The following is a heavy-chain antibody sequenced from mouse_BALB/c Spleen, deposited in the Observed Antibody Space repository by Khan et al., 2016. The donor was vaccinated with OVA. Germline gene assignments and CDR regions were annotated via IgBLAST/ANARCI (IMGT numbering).Heavy chain of an antibody. D-gene: IGHD1-1*01. CDR1: GFTFSTYA. J-gene: IGHJ3*01. CDR2: INTGGDYI. V-gene: IGHV5-6*01. Sequence: EVELVESGGDLVKPGGSLKLSCAASGFTFSTYAMSWVRQTPDKRLEWVATINTGGDYIYYPDSVKGRFTISRDNATNTLYLQMSSLRSEDTARSYCARHNYGPFAYWGQWTLVTVSA. CDR3: ARHNYGPFAY.